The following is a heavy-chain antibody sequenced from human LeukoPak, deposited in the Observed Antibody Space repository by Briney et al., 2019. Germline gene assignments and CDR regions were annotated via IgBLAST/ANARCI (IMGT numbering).Heavy chain of an antibody. Sequence: SETLSLTCAVYGRSFSGYYWSWIRQPPGKGLEWIGEINHSGSTNYNPSLKSRVTISVHTSKNQFSLKLSSVTAADTAVYYCARGPASIVVVPAGHYYYYMDVWGKGTTVTVSS. CDR3: ARGPASIVVVPAGHYYYYMDV. D-gene: IGHD2-2*01. V-gene: IGHV4-34*01. J-gene: IGHJ6*03. CDR1: GRSFSGYY. CDR2: INHSGST.